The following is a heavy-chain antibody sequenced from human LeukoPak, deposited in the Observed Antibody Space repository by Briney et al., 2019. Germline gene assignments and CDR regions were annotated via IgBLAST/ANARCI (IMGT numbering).Heavy chain of an antibody. D-gene: IGHD3-16*01. V-gene: IGHV3-13*04. J-gene: IGHJ6*02. CDR2: IGTAGDT. CDR3: ARAGEFYSMDV. CDR1: GFTFSSYD. Sequence: GGSLRLSCVASGFTFSSYDMHWVRQAPGKGLEWVSAIGTAGDTYYPGSVKGRFTISRENAKNSLYLQMNSLRAGDTAVYYCARAGEFYSMDVWGQGTTVTVSS.